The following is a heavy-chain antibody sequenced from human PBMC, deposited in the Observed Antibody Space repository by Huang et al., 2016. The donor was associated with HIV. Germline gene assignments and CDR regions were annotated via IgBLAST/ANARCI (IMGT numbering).Heavy chain of an antibody. CDR1: GFTFNKFD. Sequence: QVQLVESGGGVVQPGRSLRLSCAAFGFTFNKFDMHWVRHGSSKGLEWVAIISYDGSSKNHADSVKGRFTISRDNSKNTVYLQMNSRRVEDTAVYYCAKDGRGSGTYYDYFEYWGQGTLVTVSS. J-gene: IGHJ4*02. CDR3: AKDGRGSGTYYDYFEY. D-gene: IGHD1-26*01. CDR2: ISYDGSSK. V-gene: IGHV3-30*18.